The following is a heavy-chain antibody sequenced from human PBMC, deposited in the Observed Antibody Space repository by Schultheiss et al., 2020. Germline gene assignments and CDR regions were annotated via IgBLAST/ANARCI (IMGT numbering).Heavy chain of an antibody. Sequence: GESLKISCAASGFTFSSYAMSWVRQAPGKGLEWVSAISGSGGSTYYADSVKGRFTISRDNSKNTLYLQMNTLRAEDTAVYYCAKVSSGWYGGHFDYWGQGTLVTVSS. V-gene: IGHV3-23*01. CDR3: AKVSSGWYGGHFDY. CDR2: ISGSGGST. CDR1: GFTFSSYA. D-gene: IGHD6-19*01. J-gene: IGHJ4*02.